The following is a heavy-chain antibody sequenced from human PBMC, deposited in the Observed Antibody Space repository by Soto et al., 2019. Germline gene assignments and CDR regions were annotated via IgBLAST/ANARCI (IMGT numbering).Heavy chain of an antibody. CDR3: ARDGGMYGDYAGGWFYP. CDR1: GGTFSSYA. J-gene: IGHJ5*02. CDR2: IIPVFGTA. V-gene: IGHV1-69*01. D-gene: IGHD4-17*01. Sequence: QVQLVQSGAEVKKPGSSVKVSCKASGGTFSSYAISWVRQAPGQGLEWMGGIIPVFGTANYAQKFQGRVTITADESTSTAYMELSSLRSEDTAVYYCARDGGMYGDYAGGWFYPWGQGTLVTVSS.